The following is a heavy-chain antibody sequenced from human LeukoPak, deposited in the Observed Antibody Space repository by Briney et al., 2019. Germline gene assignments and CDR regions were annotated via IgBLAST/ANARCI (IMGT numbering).Heavy chain of an antibody. J-gene: IGHJ3*02. Sequence: ASVKVSCKASGYTFTSYYMHWVRQAPGQGLEWMGIISPTAGSTSHAQKFQGRVTMTRDISTSTVYMELRSLRSDDTAVYYCARDYGDYTGGAFDIWGQGTMVTVSS. CDR2: ISPTAGST. CDR1: GYTFTSYY. D-gene: IGHD4-17*01. CDR3: ARDYGDYTGGAFDI. V-gene: IGHV1-46*01.